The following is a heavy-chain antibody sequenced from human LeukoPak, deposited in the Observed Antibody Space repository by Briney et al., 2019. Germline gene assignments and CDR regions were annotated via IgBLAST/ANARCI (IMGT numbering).Heavy chain of an antibody. D-gene: IGHD3-22*01. Sequence: ASVKVSRKASGYTFTGYYMHWVRQAPGQGLEWMGWINPNSGGTNYAQKFQGRVTMTRDTSISTAYMELSRLRSDDTAVYYCARGSYDSSGRFDPWGQGTLVTVSS. V-gene: IGHV1-2*02. CDR3: ARGSYDSSGRFDP. CDR1: GYTFTGYY. CDR2: INPNSGGT. J-gene: IGHJ5*02.